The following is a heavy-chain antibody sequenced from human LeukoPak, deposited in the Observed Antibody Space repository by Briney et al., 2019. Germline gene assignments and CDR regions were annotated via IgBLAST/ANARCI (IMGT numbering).Heavy chain of an antibody. J-gene: IGHJ4*02. Sequence: SETLSLICTVSGGSISSSSYYWGWIRQPPGKGLEWIGSIYYSGSTYYNPSLKSRVTISVDTSKNQFSLKLSSVTAADTAVYYCARHSVRDYFDYWGQGTLVTVSS. CDR2: IYYSGST. CDR1: GGSISSSSYY. CDR3: ARHSVRDYFDY. V-gene: IGHV4-39*01. D-gene: IGHD6-6*01.